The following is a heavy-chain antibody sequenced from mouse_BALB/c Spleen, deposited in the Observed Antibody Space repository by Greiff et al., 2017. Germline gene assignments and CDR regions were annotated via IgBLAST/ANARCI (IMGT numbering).Heavy chain of an antibody. J-gene: IGHJ2*01. D-gene: IGHD1-1*01. V-gene: IGHV14-1*02. Sequence: EVQGVESGAELVRPGALVKLSCKASGFNIKDYYMHWVKQRPEQGLEWIGWIDPENGNTIYDPKFQGKASITADTSSNTAYLQLSSLTSEDTAVYYCASGYYGKGYYFDYWGQGTTLTVSS. CDR2: IDPENGNT. CDR1: GFNIKDYY. CDR3: ASGYYGKGYYFDY.